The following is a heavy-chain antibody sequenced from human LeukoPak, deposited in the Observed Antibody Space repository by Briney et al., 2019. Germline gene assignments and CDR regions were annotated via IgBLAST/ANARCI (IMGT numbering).Heavy chain of an antibody. Sequence: KPSETLSLTCTVSGGSISSYYWSWIRQPPGKRLEWIGYIHYSGNYIYNPSLKSRVTMSVDTSKNQFSLNLRSLTTADTAIYYCARDRYGNTVDYWGQGTLVTVSS. J-gene: IGHJ4*02. V-gene: IGHV4-59*01. D-gene: IGHD4-17*01. CDR1: GGSISSYY. CDR2: IHYSGNY. CDR3: ARDRYGNTVDY.